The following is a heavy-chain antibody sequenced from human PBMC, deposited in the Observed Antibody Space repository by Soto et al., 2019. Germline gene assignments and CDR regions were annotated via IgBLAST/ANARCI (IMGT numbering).Heavy chain of an antibody. Sequence: ASVKVSWKASGYTFTSYGLSWVRQAPGQGLEWMGWISDYNGNTNYAQKLQGRVTMTTDTSTSTAYMELRSLRSDDTAVYYCARDFGPYVDHDYWGQGTLVIVSS. CDR3: ARDFGPYVDHDY. CDR1: GYTFTSYG. V-gene: IGHV1-18*01. J-gene: IGHJ4*02. D-gene: IGHD3-16*01. CDR2: ISDYNGNT.